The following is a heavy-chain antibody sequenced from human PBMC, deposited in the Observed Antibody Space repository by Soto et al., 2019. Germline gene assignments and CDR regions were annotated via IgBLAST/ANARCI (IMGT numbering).Heavy chain of an antibody. Sequence: PGGSLRLSCAASGFTFSSYSMNWVRQAPGKGLEWVSSISSSSSYIYYADSVKGRFTISRDNAKNSLYLQMNSLRAEDTAVYYCARDRVSYSSSSNWFDPWGQGTLVTVSS. CDR1: GFTFSSYS. CDR3: ARDRVSYSSSSNWFDP. V-gene: IGHV3-21*01. CDR2: ISSSSSYI. D-gene: IGHD6-13*01. J-gene: IGHJ5*02.